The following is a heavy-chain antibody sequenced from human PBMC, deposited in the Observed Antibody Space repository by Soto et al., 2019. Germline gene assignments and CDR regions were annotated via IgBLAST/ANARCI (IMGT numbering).Heavy chain of an antibody. V-gene: IGHV1-2*04. J-gene: IGHJ4*02. CDR1: EYTSTGYY. Sequence: QVQLVQSGAELKKPGPSGKVSAKASEYTSTGYYMHWVRQPPGQGLEWMGWINPNSGGTNYAQKFQGWVTMTRDTSISTAYMELSRLRSDDTAVYYCARGGAAYGSGSYGDYWGQGTLVTVSS. D-gene: IGHD3-10*01. CDR2: INPNSGGT. CDR3: ARGGAAYGSGSYGDY.